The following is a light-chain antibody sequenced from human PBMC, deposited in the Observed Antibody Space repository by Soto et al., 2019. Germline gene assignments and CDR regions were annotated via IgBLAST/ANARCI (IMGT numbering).Light chain of an antibody. V-gene: IGLV2-14*03. CDR2: NVN. J-gene: IGLJ1*01. Sequence: QSTLTQPASVSGSTGQAITISYSGTSSDIGAYDYVSWYQQHPGKPPKPMIYNVNNRPSGVSYRFSGSKSGNTASLTISGLQTEDEADYYCLSHTPSRTYVFGPGTKVTVL. CDR1: SSDIGAYDY. CDR3: LSHTPSRTYV.